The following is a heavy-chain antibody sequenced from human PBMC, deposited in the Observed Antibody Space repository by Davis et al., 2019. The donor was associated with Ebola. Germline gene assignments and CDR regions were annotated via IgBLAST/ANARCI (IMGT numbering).Heavy chain of an antibody. J-gene: IGHJ5*02. CDR1: NGSISAYY. D-gene: IGHD3-22*01. V-gene: IGHV4-59*01. CDR2: IYYRGRT. Sequence: PSETLSLTCTVSNGSISAYYWGWIRQPPGKGLEWIGYIYYRGRTYYNPSLKSRVTISIDTSKNQFSLTLTSVAAADTAVYYCARGHFYDSRGYFTWGQGTPVTVSS. CDR3: ARGHFYDSRGYFT.